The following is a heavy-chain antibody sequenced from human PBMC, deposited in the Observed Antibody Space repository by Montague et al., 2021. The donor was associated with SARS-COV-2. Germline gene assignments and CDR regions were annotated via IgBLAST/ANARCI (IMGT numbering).Heavy chain of an antibody. CDR1: GFSLSTGGVG. J-gene: IGHJ4*02. D-gene: IGHD3-16*02. CDR2: IFWDDEK. Sequence: PALVKSTQTLTLTCSFSGFSLSTGGVGVDWIRQSPGKGLEWLGVIFWDDEKRYNPTLKTRLTISKGTSQNQVVITLTDMGPADTATYFCAHQYYDYVWGSYRPYYFDSWGQGTLVTVSS. CDR3: AHQYYDYVWGSYRPYYFDS. V-gene: IGHV2-5*02.